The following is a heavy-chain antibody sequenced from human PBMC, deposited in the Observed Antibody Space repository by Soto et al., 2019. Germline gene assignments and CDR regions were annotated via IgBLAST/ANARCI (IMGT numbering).Heavy chain of an antibody. CDR1: GASFSYYY. CDR2: IDHSGSP. V-gene: IGHV4-34*01. Sequence: ETLSLTCAVSGASFSYYYWSWIRQPPGKGLEWIGEIDHSGSPDYNPSLKSRVTMSVDTSKNQFSLKVRSVTAADTAAYYCERARIGTYYYYGLDVWGQGTKVTVYS. D-gene: IGHD1-26*01. J-gene: IGHJ6*02. CDR3: ERARIGTYYYYGLDV.